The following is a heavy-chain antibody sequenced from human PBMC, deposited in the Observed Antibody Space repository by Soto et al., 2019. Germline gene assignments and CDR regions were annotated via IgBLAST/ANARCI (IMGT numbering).Heavy chain of an antibody. D-gene: IGHD2-2*01. CDR1: GGSISIGGYF. Sequence: SETLSLTCSVSGGSISIGGYFWSWIRQHPGKGLEWIGYINYSGSTYYNASLKSRVTISVDTSKNQFSLKLSSVTAADTAVYYCARYLNTAGWFDPWGQGTLVTVSS. CDR3: ARYLNTAGWFDP. J-gene: IGHJ5*02. V-gene: IGHV4-31*03. CDR2: INYSGST.